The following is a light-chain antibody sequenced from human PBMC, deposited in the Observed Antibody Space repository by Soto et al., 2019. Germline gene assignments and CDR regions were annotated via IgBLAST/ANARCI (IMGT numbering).Light chain of an antibody. CDR1: QSISSD. V-gene: IGKV3-15*01. J-gene: IGKJ2*01. Sequence: EIMMTQSPDTLSVSPGERATVSCRASQSISSDFAWFQLKPGQAPRLRIYGASTRAPDVPDRFSGSGSGTEFTLTISSLQSEDFAVYYCQQYNNRPYTFGQRTKLEIK. CDR2: GAS. CDR3: QQYNNRPYT.